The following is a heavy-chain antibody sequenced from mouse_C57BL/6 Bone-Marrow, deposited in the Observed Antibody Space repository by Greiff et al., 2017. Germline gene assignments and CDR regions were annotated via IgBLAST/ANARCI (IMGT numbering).Heavy chain of an antibody. D-gene: IGHD2-1*01. CDR3: ARYQGNYGFAY. CDR2: IYPRSGNT. Sequence: QVQLQQSGAELARPGASVKLSCKASGYTFTSYGISWVKQRTGQGLEWIGEIYPRSGNTYYNEKFKGKATLTADKSSSTAYIELRSLTSEDSAVYFCARYQGNYGFAYWGQGTLVTVSA. CDR1: GYTFTSYG. J-gene: IGHJ3*01. V-gene: IGHV1-81*01.